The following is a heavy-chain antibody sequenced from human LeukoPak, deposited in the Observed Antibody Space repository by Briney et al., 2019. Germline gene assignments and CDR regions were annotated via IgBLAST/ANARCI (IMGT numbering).Heavy chain of an antibody. Sequence: ASVKVSCKASGYTFTGYYMHWVRQAPGQGLEWMGWINPNSGGTNYAQKFQGRVTMTRDTSISTAYMELSRLRSDDTAVYYCARARSIAAAGSWFDPWGQGTLVTVSS. J-gene: IGHJ5*02. CDR1: GYTFTGYY. D-gene: IGHD6-13*01. V-gene: IGHV1-2*02. CDR2: INPNSGGT. CDR3: ARARSIAAAGSWFDP.